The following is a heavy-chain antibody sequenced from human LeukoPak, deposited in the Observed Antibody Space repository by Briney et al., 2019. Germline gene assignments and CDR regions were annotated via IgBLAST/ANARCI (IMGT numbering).Heavy chain of an antibody. CDR3: AKDNYYDSSGCFDY. V-gene: IGHV6-1*01. J-gene: IGHJ4*02. D-gene: IGHD3-22*01. CDR2: TYYRSTWYN. Sequence: KSSQTLSLTCAISGDSVSSNSVTWNWIRQSPSRGLAWLGRTYYRSTWYNDYAVSVRGRITVNPDTSKNQFSLHLNSVTPEDTALYYCAKDNYYDSSGCFDYWGQGTLVTVSS. CDR1: GDSVSSNSVT.